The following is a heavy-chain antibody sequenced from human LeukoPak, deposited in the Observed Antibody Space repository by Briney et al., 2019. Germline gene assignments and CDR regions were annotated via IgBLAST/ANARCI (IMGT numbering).Heavy chain of an antibody. J-gene: IGHJ3*02. CDR2: INPKSGGT. Sequence: ASVKVSCKASGYTFTGYYMHWVRQAPGQGLEWMGRINPKSGGTNYAQKFQGRVTMTRDTSINTAYMELSRLRSGDTAVYYCARGGDYYDSSGYYDDAFDIWGQGTMVTVSS. CDR3: ARGGDYYDSSGYYDDAFDI. CDR1: GYTFTGYY. V-gene: IGHV1-2*06. D-gene: IGHD3-22*01.